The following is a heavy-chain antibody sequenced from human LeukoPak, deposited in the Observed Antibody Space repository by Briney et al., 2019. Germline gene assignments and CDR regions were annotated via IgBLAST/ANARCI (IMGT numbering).Heavy chain of an antibody. CDR3: ARVGDWSGSYYYFDY. CDR2: IYYSGST. Sequence: PSETLSLTCAVSGGSISSYYWSWIRQPPGKGLEWIGYIYYSGSTNYNPSLKSRVTISIDTSKNQFSLKLSSVTAADTAVYYCARVGDWSGSYYYFDYWGQGTLVTVSS. J-gene: IGHJ4*02. CDR1: GGSISSYY. D-gene: IGHD3-3*01. V-gene: IGHV4-59*01.